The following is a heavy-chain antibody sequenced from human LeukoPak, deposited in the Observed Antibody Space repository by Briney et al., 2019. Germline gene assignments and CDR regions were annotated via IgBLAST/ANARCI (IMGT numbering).Heavy chain of an antibody. J-gene: IGHJ6*04. CDR2: ISSSGSTI. D-gene: IGHD3-10*02. V-gene: IGHV3-48*03. CDR1: GFTFSTYS. Sequence: GGSLRLSCAASGFTFSTYSMTWVRQAPGKGLEWVSYISSSGSTIYYADSVKGRFTISRDNAKNSLYLQMNSLRAEDTAVYYCAELGITMIGGVWGKGTTVTISS. CDR3: AELGITMIGGV.